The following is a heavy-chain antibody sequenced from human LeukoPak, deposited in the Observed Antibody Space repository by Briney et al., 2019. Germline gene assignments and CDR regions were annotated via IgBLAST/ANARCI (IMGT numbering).Heavy chain of an antibody. D-gene: IGHD3-10*01. CDR3: ARGAYGSGSYFPSTMDV. V-gene: IGHV3-48*03. J-gene: IGHJ6*02. Sequence: GGSLRLSCAASGVTFTNYEMNWVRQAPGKGLKWVSYISSSGNTIYYADPVKGRFTISRDNAKNSLYLQMNSLRAEDTAVYYCARGAYGSGSYFPSTMDVWGQGTTVTVSS. CDR1: GVTFTNYE. CDR2: ISSSGNTI.